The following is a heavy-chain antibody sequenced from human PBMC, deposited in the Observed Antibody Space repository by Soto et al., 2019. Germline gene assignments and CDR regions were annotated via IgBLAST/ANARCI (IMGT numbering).Heavy chain of an antibody. CDR2: INHSGST. D-gene: IGHD2-15*01. CDR3: AREFGCSGGSCYSRAQYYYYYYMDV. V-gene: IGHV4-34*01. J-gene: IGHJ6*03. CDR1: GGSFSGYY. Sequence: SETLSLTCAVYGGSFSGYYWSWIRQPPGKGLEWIGEINHSGSTNYNPSLKSRVTISVDTSKNQFSLKLSSVTAADTAVYYCAREFGCSGGSCYSRAQYYYYYYMDVWGKGTTVTVSS.